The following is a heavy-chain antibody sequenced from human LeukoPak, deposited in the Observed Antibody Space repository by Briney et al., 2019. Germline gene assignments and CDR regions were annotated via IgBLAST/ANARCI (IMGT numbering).Heavy chain of an antibody. J-gene: IGHJ4*02. CDR1: GFTVSSNY. CDR3: ARDSGYSGYDYTPIDY. Sequence: GGSLRLSCAASGFTVSSNYMSWVRQAPGKGLEWVSVIYSGGSTYYADSVKGRFTISRDNSKNTLYLQMNSLRAEDTAVYYCARDSGYSGYDYTPIDYWGQGTLVTVSS. V-gene: IGHV3-66*01. D-gene: IGHD5-12*01. CDR2: IYSGGST.